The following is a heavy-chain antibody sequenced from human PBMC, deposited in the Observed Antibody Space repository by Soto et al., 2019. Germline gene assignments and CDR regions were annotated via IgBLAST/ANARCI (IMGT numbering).Heavy chain of an antibody. D-gene: IGHD3-3*01. CDR1: GGSFSGYY. J-gene: IGHJ6*02. V-gene: IGHV4-34*01. CDR2: INHSGST. Sequence: SETLSLTCAVYGGSFSGYYWSWIRQPPGKGLEWIGEINHSGSTNYNPSLKSRVTISVDTSKNQFSLKLSSVTAADTAVYYCARGGTYYDFWSGYYRRGDYYYYYGMDVWGRGTTVTVSS. CDR3: ARGGTYYDFWSGYYRRGDYYYYYGMDV.